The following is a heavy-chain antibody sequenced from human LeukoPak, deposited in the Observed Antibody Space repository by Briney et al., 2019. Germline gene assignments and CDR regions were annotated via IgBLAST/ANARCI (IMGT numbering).Heavy chain of an antibody. V-gene: IGHV4-39*01. CDR1: GGSISSSSYF. D-gene: IGHD2-15*01. Sequence: LETLSFTRTVSGGSISSSSYFWGCIRQPPGKGLEWIGSMYTGGSTYYNPSLKSRVTIFVGSSKNQFALKLNSVTAADTAVYYCASNERYCSGGNCYPRYFDYWGRGIRVTVSS. J-gene: IGHJ4*02. CDR2: MYTGGST. CDR3: ASNERYCSGGNCYPRYFDY.